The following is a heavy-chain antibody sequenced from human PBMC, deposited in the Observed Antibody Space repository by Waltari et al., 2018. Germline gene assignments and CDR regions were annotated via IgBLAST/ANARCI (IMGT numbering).Heavy chain of an antibody. D-gene: IGHD6-19*01. Sequence: EVQLVESGGGLVQPGGPLTLACAASGSPFSRQHLHAFREATGKGLEWVSAIGTAGDTYYPGSVKGRFTISRENAKNSLYLQMNSLRAGDTAVYYCAREGAVAARRYFDLWGRGTLVTVSS. CDR1: GSPFSRQH. V-gene: IGHV3-13*01. CDR3: AREGAVAARRYFDL. J-gene: IGHJ2*01. CDR2: IGTAGDT.